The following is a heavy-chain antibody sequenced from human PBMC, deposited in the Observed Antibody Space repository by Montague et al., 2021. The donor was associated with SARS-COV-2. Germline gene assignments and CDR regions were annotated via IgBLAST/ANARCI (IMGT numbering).Heavy chain of an antibody. J-gene: IGHJ4*02. D-gene: IGHD3-9*01. V-gene: IGHV4-59*01. CDR1: GGSISRYY. Sequence: SETLSLTCTVSGGSISRYYWNWIRQPLGKGLEWIAYIYYSGSTNYNPSLKSRVTISVDTSKNQFSLKLSSVTAADTAVYYCARSRENYNILTGYPYYFDYWGQGTLVTVSS. CDR3: ARSRENYNILTGYPYYFDY. CDR2: IYYSGST.